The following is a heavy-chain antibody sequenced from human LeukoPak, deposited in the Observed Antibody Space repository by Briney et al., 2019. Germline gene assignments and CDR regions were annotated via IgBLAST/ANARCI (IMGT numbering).Heavy chain of an antibody. D-gene: IGHD3-10*01. J-gene: IGHJ4*02. CDR3: ARDYSGSGSYSDY. CDR2: ISAYNGNT. CDR1: GYTITGYY. Sequence: ASVKVSCKASGYTITGYYMHWVRQAPGQGLEWMGWISAYNGNTNYAQKLLGRVTMTSDTSTSTAYMELSSLRSDDTAVYFCARDYSGSGSYSDYWGQGTLVTVSS. V-gene: IGHV1-18*04.